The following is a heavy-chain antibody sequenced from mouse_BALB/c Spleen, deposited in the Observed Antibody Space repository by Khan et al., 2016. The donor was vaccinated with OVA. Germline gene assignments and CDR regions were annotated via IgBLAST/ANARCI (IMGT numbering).Heavy chain of an antibody. D-gene: IGHD2-1*01. Sequence: EVELVEPGGGLVKPGGSLKLSCAASGFTFSTFVMSWVRQTPEKRLVWVATISSAGTYTYYPDSVKGRFTISRDNAKNTLYLQMNSLKSEDTAMYYCANGNYGWFADWGQGTLVTVSA. CDR2: ISSAGTYT. CDR3: ANGNYGWFAD. V-gene: IGHV5-9-1*01. J-gene: IGHJ3*01. CDR1: GFTFSTFV.